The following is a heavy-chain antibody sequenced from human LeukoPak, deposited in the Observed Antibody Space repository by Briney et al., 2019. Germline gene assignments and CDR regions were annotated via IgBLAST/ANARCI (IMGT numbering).Heavy chain of an antibody. D-gene: IGHD3-22*01. Sequence: SETLSLTCTVSGYSISSGYYWGWIRQPPGRGLEWIGSIYHSRSTYYNPSLKSRVTISVDTSKNHFSLKLSSVTAADTAVYYCARGSAFYYDSSGYADWGQGTLVSVSS. V-gene: IGHV4-38-2*02. CDR3: ARGSAFYYDSSGYAD. CDR1: GYSISSGYY. J-gene: IGHJ4*02. CDR2: IYHSRST.